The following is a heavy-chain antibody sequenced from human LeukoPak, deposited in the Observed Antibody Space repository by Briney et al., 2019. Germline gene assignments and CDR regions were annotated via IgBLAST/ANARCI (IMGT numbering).Heavy chain of an antibody. CDR1: GGSISSSSYY. D-gene: IGHD5-18*01. V-gene: IGHV4-39*07. CDR3: AREIVRGYSYPDY. CDR2: IYYSGST. Sequence: SETLSLTCTVSGGSISSSSYYWGWIRQPPGKGLEWIGSIYYSGSTYYNPSLKSRVTISVDTSKNQFSLKLSSVTAADTAVYYCAREIVRGYSYPDYWGQGTLVTVSS. J-gene: IGHJ4*02.